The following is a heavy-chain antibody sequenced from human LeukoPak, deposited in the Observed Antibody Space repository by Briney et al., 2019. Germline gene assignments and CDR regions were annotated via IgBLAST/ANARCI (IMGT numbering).Heavy chain of an antibody. J-gene: IGHJ4*02. CDR2: IIPIFGTA. V-gene: IGHV1-69*01. CDR3: ATEDSSGAYYYDSTSFHYFDY. CDR1: GGTFSTYA. Sequence: SVKVSCKASGGTFSTYAISWVRQAPGQGLEWMGGIIPIFGTANYAQKFQGRVTITADESTSTAYMELSSLRSEDTAVYYCATEDSSGAYYYDSTSFHYFDYWGQGTLVTVSS. D-gene: IGHD3-22*01.